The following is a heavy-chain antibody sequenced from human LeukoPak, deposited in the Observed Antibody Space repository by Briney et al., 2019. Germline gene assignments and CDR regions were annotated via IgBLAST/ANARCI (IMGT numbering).Heavy chain of an antibody. CDR1: GFTFSSYG. V-gene: IGHV3-33*01. D-gene: IGHD1-1*01. Sequence: PGGSLRLSCAASGFTFSSYGMHWVRQAPGKGLEWVAVIWYDGSNKYYADSVKGRFTISRDNSKNTLFLQMNSLRAEDTAVYYCARCAERIHDPESYFDYWGQGTLVTVSS. CDR2: IWYDGSNK. J-gene: IGHJ4*02. CDR3: ARCAERIHDPESYFDY.